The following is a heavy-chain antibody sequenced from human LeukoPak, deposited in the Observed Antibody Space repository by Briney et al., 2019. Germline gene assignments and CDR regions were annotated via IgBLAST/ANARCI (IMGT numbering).Heavy chain of an antibody. CDR1: GFTFSSYD. V-gene: IGHV3-53*01. CDR3: AKASGSSGWYYFDY. D-gene: IGHD6-19*01. J-gene: IGHJ4*02. CDR2: IYTGGGR. Sequence: GGSLRLSCAASGFTFSSYDMNWVRQAPGKELEWVSVIYTGGGRYYADSVRGRFTISRDTSKNMVFLQMNSLRVEDTAVYYCAKASGSSGWYYFDYWGQGTLVTVSS.